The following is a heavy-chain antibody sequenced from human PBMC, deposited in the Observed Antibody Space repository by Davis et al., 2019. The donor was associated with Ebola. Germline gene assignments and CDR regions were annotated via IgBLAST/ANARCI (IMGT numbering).Heavy chain of an antibody. D-gene: IGHD3-10*01. CDR2: ISYDGSNK. V-gene: IGHV3-30*18. Sequence: PGGSLRLSCAASGFTFSSYGMHWLRQAPGKGLEWVAVISYDGSNKYYADSVKGRFTISRDSSKNTLYLQMNSLRPEDTAVYYCAKYYYSNIPDYWGQGTLVTVSS. CDR1: GFTFSSYG. CDR3: AKYYYSNIPDY. J-gene: IGHJ4*02.